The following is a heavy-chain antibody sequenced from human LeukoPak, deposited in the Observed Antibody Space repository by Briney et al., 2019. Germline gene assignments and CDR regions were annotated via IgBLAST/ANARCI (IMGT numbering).Heavy chain of an antibody. V-gene: IGHV3-43D*03. J-gene: IGHJ3*01. D-gene: IGHD5-18*01. CDR3: VRGNSPPDAFHF. Sequence: PGGSLRLSCAASGFTFDDYGMHWVRQAPGKGLEWVSFISWHGGVTYFADSVRGRSTISRDNTKNSLFLQMNSLRAGDTAFYFCVRGNSPPDAFHFWGQGTMVTVSS. CDR1: GFTFDDYG. CDR2: ISWHGGVT.